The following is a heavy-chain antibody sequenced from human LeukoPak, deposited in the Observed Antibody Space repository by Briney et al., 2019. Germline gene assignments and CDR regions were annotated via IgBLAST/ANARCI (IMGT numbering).Heavy chain of an antibody. D-gene: IGHD3-22*01. J-gene: IGHJ4*02. CDR1: VYTFTTYG. Sequence: ASVKVSSTPSVYTFTTYGVSWVRQAPGQGREGMGWFSGYTSKTNYAQKLQGRATMTTDTSTSTAYMELRSLRSDDTVVYYCARVSNYYDSSSYLDYWGQGTLVTVSS. V-gene: IGHV1-18*01. CDR2: FSGYTSKT. CDR3: ARVSNYYDSSSYLDY.